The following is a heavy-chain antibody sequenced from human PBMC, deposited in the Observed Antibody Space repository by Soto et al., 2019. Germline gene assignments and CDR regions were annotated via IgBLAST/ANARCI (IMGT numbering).Heavy chain of an antibody. V-gene: IGHV1-69*13. CDR1: GGTFSSYA. D-gene: IGHD2-21*02. J-gene: IGHJ4*02. CDR2: IIPIFGTA. CDR3: ARGRAYCGGDCYPSEFDY. Sequence: GASVKVSCKASGGTFSSYAISWVRQAPGQGLEWMGGIIPIFGTANYAQKFQGRVTITADESTSTAYMELSSLRSEDTAVYYCARGRAYCGGDCYPSEFDYWGQRTLVTVSS.